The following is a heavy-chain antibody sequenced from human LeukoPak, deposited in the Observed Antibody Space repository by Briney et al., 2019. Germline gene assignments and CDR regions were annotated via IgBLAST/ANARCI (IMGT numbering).Heavy chain of an antibody. V-gene: IGHV3-23*01. CDR2: ISGSGGST. J-gene: IGHJ4*02. Sequence: GGSLRLSCAASGLTFTSYAMTWVRQAPGKGLEWVSGISGSGGSTYYADSVKGRFTISRDNSKNTLYLQMNSLRAEDTALYYCATDLGTAIVTRGYWGQGTLVTVSS. D-gene: IGHD5-18*01. CDR3: ATDLGTAIVTRGY. CDR1: GLTFTSYA.